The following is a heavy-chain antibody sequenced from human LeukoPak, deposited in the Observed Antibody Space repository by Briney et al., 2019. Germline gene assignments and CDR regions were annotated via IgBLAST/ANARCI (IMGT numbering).Heavy chain of an antibody. CDR3: ARGGSGKKYYYMDV. D-gene: IGHD3-10*01. J-gene: IGHJ6*03. V-gene: IGHV4-4*07. Sequence: SETLSLTCTVSGGSISSYYWSWIRQPAGKGLEWIGRIYTSGSTNYNPSLKSRVTISVDKSKNQFSLKLSSVTAADTAVYYCARGGSGKKYYYMDVWGKGTTVTVSS. CDR1: GGSISSYY. CDR2: IYTSGST.